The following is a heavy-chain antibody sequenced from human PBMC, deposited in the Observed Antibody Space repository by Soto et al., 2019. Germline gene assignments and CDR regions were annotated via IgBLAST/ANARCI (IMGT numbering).Heavy chain of an antibody. CDR3: AGGGVRGVITRTRDYYGMDV. V-gene: IGHV5-51*01. CDR2: IYPGDSDT. J-gene: IGHJ6*02. CDR1: GYNFASYW. Sequence: GESLKISCKGSGYNFASYWIGWVRQMPAKGLEWMGIIYPGDSDTRYSPSFQGQVTISADKSISTAYLQWSSLKASDTAMYYCAGGGVRGVITRTRDYYGMDVWGQGTTVTVSS. D-gene: IGHD3-10*01.